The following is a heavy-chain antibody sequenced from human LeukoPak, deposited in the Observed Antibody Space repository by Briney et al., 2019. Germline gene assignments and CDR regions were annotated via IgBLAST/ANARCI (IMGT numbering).Heavy chain of an antibody. J-gene: IGHJ3*02. CDR3: AKDLIWFGGKDSDAFDI. V-gene: IGHV3-23*01. CDR1: GFTFSSYA. D-gene: IGHD3-10*01. Sequence: GGSLRLSCAASGFTFSSYAMSWVRQAPGKGLEWVSAISGSGGSTYYADSVKGRFTISRDNSKNTLYLQMNSLRAEDTAVYYCAKDLIWFGGKDSDAFDIWGQGTMVTVSS. CDR2: ISGSGGST.